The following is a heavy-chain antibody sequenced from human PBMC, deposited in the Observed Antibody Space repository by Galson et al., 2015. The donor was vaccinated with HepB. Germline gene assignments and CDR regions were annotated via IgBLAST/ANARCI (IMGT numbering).Heavy chain of an antibody. D-gene: IGHD2-15*01. CDR1: GFTFSSYS. CDR2: ISSSSSYI. Sequence: SLRLSCAASGFTFSSYSTNWVRQAPGKGLEWVSSISSSSSYIYYADSVKGRFTISRDNAKNSLYLQMNSLRAEDTAVYYCALLVVAAPIYYYYGMDVWGQGTTVTVSS. J-gene: IGHJ6*02. V-gene: IGHV3-21*01. CDR3: ALLVVAAPIYYYYGMDV.